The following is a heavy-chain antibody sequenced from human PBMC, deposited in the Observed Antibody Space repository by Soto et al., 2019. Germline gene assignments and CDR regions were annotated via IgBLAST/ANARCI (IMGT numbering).Heavy chain of an antibody. Sequence: QVVLLQSGAEVKEPGSSVRVSCKVSGSTFNNFAFSWVRQAPGHGPEWMGGIVVISNTADYSQRFQDRVTITADTSTNTLYMELGSLTFEDTAVYYCARAIKRWEVNYYFDYWGQGTLVTVPS. CDR3: ARAIKRWEVNYYFDY. V-gene: IGHV1-69*06. J-gene: IGHJ4*02. CDR1: GSTFNNFA. D-gene: IGHD1-26*01. CDR2: IVVISNTA.